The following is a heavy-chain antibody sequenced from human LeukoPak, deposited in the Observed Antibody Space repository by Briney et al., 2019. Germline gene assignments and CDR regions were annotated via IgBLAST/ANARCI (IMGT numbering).Heavy chain of an antibody. CDR1: GFSFSNYW. J-gene: IGHJ4*02. CDR3: ARLLDISDH. CDR2: ITGSGSTK. D-gene: IGHD3-22*01. Sequence: GGSLRLSCVGTGFSFSNYWMNWVRQAPGKGLEWLSYITGSGSTKYYADSVRGRFTISRDNSKNSLYLQINSLRAEDTAVYYCARLLDISDHWGQGTLVTVSS. V-gene: IGHV3-48*04.